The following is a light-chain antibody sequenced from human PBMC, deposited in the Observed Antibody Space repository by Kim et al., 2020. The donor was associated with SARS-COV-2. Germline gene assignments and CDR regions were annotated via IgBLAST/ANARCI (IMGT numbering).Light chain of an antibody. CDR3: SSHTSSSTWV. Sequence: QSALTQPPSVSGSPGQSVTISCTGTSSDVGAYNRVSWYQQPSGTAPKLIIFEVSNRPSGVPDRFSGSKSGNTASLAISGLQAEDEADYYCSSHTSSSTWVFGGGTQLTVL. J-gene: IGLJ3*02. CDR1: SSDVGAYNR. CDR2: EVS. V-gene: IGLV2-18*02.